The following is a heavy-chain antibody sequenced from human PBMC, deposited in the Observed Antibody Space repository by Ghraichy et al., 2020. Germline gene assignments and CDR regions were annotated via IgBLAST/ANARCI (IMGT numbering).Heavy chain of an antibody. J-gene: IGHJ4*02. D-gene: IGHD3-9*01. CDR3: ARATFDYDILTGYYSAEYYFDY. CDR1: GYTFTSYG. Sequence: ASVKVSCKASGYTFTSYGISWVRQAPGQGLEWMGWISAYNGNTNYAQKLQGRVTMTTDTSTSTAYMELRSLRSDDTAVYYCARATFDYDILTGYYSAEYYFDYWGQGTLVTVSS. CDR2: ISAYNGNT. V-gene: IGHV1-18*04.